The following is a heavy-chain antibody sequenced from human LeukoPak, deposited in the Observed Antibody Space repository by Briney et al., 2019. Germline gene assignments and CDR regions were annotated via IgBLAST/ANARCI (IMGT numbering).Heavy chain of an antibody. CDR1: GFTFSSYA. CDR2: ISGSGGST. J-gene: IGHJ6*02. CDR3: AKESSWYGDYYYYGMEV. Sequence: GGSLRLSCAASGFTFSSYAMSWVRQAPGKGLEWVSAISGSGGSTYYADSVKGRFTISRDNSKNTLYLQMNSLRAEDTAVYYCAKESSWYGDYYYYGMEVWGQGTTVTVSS. V-gene: IGHV3-23*01. D-gene: IGHD6-13*01.